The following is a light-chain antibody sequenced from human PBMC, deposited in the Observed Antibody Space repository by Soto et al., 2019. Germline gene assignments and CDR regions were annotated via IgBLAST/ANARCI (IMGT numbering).Light chain of an antibody. J-gene: IGKJ1*01. CDR2: DAS. CDR1: QNINSW. Sequence: DIQMTQSPSTLSASVGDRVTITCRASQNINSWLAWYQQKPGKAPNLLIYDASTLESGVPSRFSGSGSGTEFTLTISSLQPEDFATYYCQQSYSSPWTFGQGTKVDIK. CDR3: QQSYSSPWT. V-gene: IGKV1-5*01.